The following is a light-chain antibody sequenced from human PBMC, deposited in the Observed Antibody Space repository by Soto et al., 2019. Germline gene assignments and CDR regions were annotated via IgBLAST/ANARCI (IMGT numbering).Light chain of an antibody. V-gene: IGLV2-14*01. J-gene: IGLJ2*01. CDR1: SSDVGGYNY. Sequence: QSALTQPASVSGSPGQSITISCTGTSSDVGGYNYVSWYQHHPGKAPKLMIYEVSNRPSGISSRFSGSKSGNTASLTISGLQAEDEAHYYCCSFTTSTSWIFGGGTKLTVL. CDR3: CSFTTSTSWI. CDR2: EVS.